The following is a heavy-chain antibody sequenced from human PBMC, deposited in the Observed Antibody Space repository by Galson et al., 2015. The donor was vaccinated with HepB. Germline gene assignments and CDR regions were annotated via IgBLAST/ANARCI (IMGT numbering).Heavy chain of an antibody. J-gene: IGHJ4*02. V-gene: IGHV1-69*13. CDR1: GGTFSSYA. Sequence: SVKVSCKASGGTFSSYAISWVRQAPGQGLEWMGGIIPIFGTANYAQKFQGRVTITADESTSTAYMELSSLRSEDTAVYYCARGVGGASPATYYFDYWGQGTLVTVSS. CDR3: ARGVGGASPATYYFDY. CDR2: IIPIFGTA. D-gene: IGHD2-15*01.